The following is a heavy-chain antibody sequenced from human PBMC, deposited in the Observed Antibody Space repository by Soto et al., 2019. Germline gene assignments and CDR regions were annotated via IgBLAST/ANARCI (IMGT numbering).Heavy chain of an antibody. Sequence: EVQLVESGGGLVEPGGSLRLSCAASGFAFADAWMSWVRQAPGKGLEWVGLIKSKYDGGTTDFAAPVKGRFTISRDDSQNTLYLQMNSLKTEHTAIYYCTTGSGCRDCWGQGTLVTVSS. CDR2: IKSKYDGGTT. D-gene: IGHD6-19*01. CDR3: TTGSGCRDC. J-gene: IGHJ4*02. CDR1: GFAFADAW. V-gene: IGHV3-15*01.